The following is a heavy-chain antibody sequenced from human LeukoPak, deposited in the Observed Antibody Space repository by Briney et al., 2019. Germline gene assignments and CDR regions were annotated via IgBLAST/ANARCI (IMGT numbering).Heavy chain of an antibody. CDR3: ARGYCSGGSCQSVYYFDY. V-gene: IGHV1-2*02. CDR1: GYTFTGYY. J-gene: IGHJ4*02. D-gene: IGHD2-15*01. CDR2: INPNSGGT. Sequence: GASVKVSCKASGYTFTGYYMHWVRQAPGQGLEWMGWINPNSGGTNYAQKFQGRVTMTRDTSISTAYMELSRLRSDDTAVYYCARGYCSGGSCQSVYYFDYWGQGTLVTVSS.